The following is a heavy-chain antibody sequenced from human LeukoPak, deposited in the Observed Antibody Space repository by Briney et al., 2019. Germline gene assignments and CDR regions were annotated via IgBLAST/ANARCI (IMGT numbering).Heavy chain of an antibody. J-gene: IGHJ4*02. CDR3: ARGLIWGSYRLYYFDY. CDR1: GFTFSSYA. D-gene: IGHD3-16*02. Sequence: GRSLRLSCAASGFTFSSYAMHWVRQAPGEGLEWVAVISYDGSSKYYADSVKGRFTIPRDNSKNTLYLQMNSLRAEDTAVYYCARGLIWGSYRLYYFDYWGQGTLVTVSS. CDR2: ISYDGSSK. V-gene: IGHV3-30-3*01.